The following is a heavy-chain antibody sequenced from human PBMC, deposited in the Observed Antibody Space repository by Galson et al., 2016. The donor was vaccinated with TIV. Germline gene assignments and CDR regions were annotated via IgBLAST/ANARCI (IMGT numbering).Heavy chain of an antibody. D-gene: IGHD3-3*01. Sequence: SVKVSCKASGGTFSTYPINWVRQAPGQGLQWLGRIIPVLGMTNYAQRLQGRVTITADRSTSTAYMELSSLRSDDTAVYYCARGDTGRHYEAYFDSWDQGTVVTVSS. J-gene: IGHJ4*02. CDR3: ARGDTGRHYEAYFDS. CDR2: IIPVLGMT. V-gene: IGHV1-69*10. CDR1: GGTFSTYP.